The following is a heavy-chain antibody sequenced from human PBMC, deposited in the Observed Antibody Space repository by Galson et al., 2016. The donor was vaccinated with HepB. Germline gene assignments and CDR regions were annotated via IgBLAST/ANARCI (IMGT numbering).Heavy chain of an antibody. J-gene: IGHJ4*02. CDR3: ARHPPPYYYGAGTYVDY. D-gene: IGHD3-10*01. CDR2: IYYSGST. Sequence: ETLSLTCTVSGDSISGSSHYWGWIRQPPGKGLEWIGSIYYSGSTYYNASLNSRVTISVDTSKNQFSLNLDSVTAADTAVFYCARHPPPYYYGAGTYVDYWGQGILVTVSS. V-gene: IGHV4-39*01. CDR1: GDSISGSSHY.